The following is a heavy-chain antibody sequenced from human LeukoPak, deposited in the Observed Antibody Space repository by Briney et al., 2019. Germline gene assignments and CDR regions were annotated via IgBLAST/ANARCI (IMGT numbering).Heavy chain of an antibody. Sequence: SETLSLTCTVSGGSISSYYWNWIRQPPGKGLEWIGYIYFSGSTNYNPSLKSRVTTSVDTSKNQFSLKLSSVTAADTAVYYCARAEGPYTPYGLWGQGTLVTVSS. CDR1: GGSISSYY. CDR2: IYFSGST. D-gene: IGHD3-16*01. CDR3: ARAEGPYTPYGL. J-gene: IGHJ4*02. V-gene: IGHV4-59*01.